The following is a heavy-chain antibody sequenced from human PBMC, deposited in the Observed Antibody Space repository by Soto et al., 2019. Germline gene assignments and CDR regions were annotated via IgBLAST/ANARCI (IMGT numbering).Heavy chain of an antibody. V-gene: IGHV3-21*01. Sequence: GGPLRLSCAASGFTLSTYSINWVRQAPGKGLEWVSSVSSSSSYIYYADSVKGRFTISRDNAKNSLYLQMNSLRAEDTAVYYCASCNYPHYYYYYMDVWGKETTVTVSS. CDR2: VSSSSSYI. D-gene: IGHD3-10*01. J-gene: IGHJ6*03. CDR3: ASCNYPHYYYYYMDV. CDR1: GFTLSTYS.